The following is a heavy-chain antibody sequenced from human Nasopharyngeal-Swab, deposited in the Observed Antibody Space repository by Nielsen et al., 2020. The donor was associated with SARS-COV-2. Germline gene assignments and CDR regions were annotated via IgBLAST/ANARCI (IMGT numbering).Heavy chain of an antibody. V-gene: IGHV3-74*01. D-gene: IGHD1-26*01. CDR3: ARGYGSYPYYYGMDV. CDR1: GFTFSSYW. Sequence: GGSLTLSCAASGFTFSSYWMHWVRQAPGKGLVWVSRINSDGSSTSYADSVKGRFTISRDNAKNTLYLQMNSLRAEDTAVYYCARGYGSYPYYYGMDVWGQGTTVTVSS. CDR2: INSDGSST. J-gene: IGHJ6*02.